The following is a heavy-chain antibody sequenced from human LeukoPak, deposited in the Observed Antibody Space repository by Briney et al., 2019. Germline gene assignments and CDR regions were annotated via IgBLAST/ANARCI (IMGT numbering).Heavy chain of an antibody. CDR1: GFTFSSYS. Sequence: GGSPRLSCAASGFTFSSYSMNWVRQAPGKGLEWVSYISSSSSTIYYADSVKGRFTISRDNAKNSLYLQMNSLRAEDTAVYYCVGGSYGAYDYWGQGSLVTVSS. CDR3: VGGSYGAYDY. CDR2: ISSSSSTI. V-gene: IGHV3-48*01. J-gene: IGHJ4*02. D-gene: IGHD4-17*01.